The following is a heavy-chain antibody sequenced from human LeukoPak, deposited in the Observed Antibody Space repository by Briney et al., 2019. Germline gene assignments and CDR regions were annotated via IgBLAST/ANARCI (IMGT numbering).Heavy chain of an antibody. CDR1: GFTFSNSW. CDR2: INERGSST. V-gene: IGHV3-74*01. CDR3: AKDLKSIVVATAIRGYFDY. J-gene: IGHJ4*02. D-gene: IGHD2-21*02. Sequence: GGSLRLSCAASGFTFSNSWLHWVRQAPGKGLVWVSRINERGSSTSYADSVKGRFTISRDNAKNTLYLQMNNLRADDTAVYYCAKDLKSIVVATAIRGYFDYWGQGALVTVSS.